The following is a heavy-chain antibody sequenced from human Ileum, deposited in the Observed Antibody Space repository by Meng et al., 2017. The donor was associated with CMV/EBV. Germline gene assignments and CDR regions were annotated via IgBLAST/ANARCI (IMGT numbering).Heavy chain of an antibody. Sequence: AETLSLTCTVSGYSISSGYYWGWIRQPPGKGLEWIATIYHTGSTYCNPSLGSRVTMSLDTSKNQFSLNLSSVTAADTAIYYCARERVNGVAEVDSWGQGKLVTVSS. J-gene: IGHJ4*02. CDR1: GYSISSGYY. CDR3: ARERVNGVAEVDS. D-gene: IGHD2-8*01. V-gene: IGHV4-38-2*02. CDR2: IYHTGST.